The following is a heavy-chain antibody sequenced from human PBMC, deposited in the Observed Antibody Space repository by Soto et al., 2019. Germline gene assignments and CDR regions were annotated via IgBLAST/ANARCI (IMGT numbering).Heavy chain of an antibody. J-gene: IGHJ4*02. V-gene: IGHV1-2*02. D-gene: IGHD6-19*01. Sequence: ASVKVSCKASGYTFTGYYMHWVRQAPGQGLEWMGWINPNSGGTNYAQKFQGMVTMTRDTSISTAYMELSRLRSDDKAVYYCARDGGKRAVAQSLFGYWGQGTLVTVSS. CDR1: GYTFTGYY. CDR2: INPNSGGT. CDR3: ARDGGKRAVAQSLFGY.